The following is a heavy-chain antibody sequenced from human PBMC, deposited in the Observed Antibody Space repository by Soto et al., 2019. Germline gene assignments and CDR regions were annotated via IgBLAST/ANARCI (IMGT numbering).Heavy chain of an antibody. J-gene: IGHJ2*01. V-gene: IGHV1-46*01. CDR2: INPSGGST. CDR3: ARAGPKFSGYSVYSYGLAV. Sequence: AAVKGSCKAAGGTITSCYRHWVRQAPGQGLEWMGIINPSGGSTSYAQKFQGRVTMTRDTSTSTVYMELSSLRSEDTAVYYCARAGPKFSGYSVYSYGLAVRGR. D-gene: IGHD3-22*01. CDR1: GGTITSCY.